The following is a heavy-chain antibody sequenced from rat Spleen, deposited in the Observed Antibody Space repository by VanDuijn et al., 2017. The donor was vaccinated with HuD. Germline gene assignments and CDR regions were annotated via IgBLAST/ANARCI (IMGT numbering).Heavy chain of an antibody. CDR1: GFTFSTYG. CDR2: ISYEGGNT. CDR3: VRHGYTRYYFDY. J-gene: IGHJ2*01. V-gene: IGHV5-25*01. D-gene: IGHD1-9*01. Sequence: EVQLVESGGGLVQPGRSMKLSCVASGFTFSTYGMAWVRQAPKKGLEWVAYISYEGGNTYYRDSVKGRFTISRDNAKSSLYLLMDSLRSGDTATYYCVRHGYTRYYFDYWGQGVMVTVSS.